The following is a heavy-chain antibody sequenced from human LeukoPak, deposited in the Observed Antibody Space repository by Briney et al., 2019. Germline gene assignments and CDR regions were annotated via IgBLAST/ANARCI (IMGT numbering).Heavy chain of an antibody. Sequence: NTSETLSLTCAVYGGSFSGYYWSWIRQPPGKGLEWIGEINHSGSTNYNPSLKSRATISVDTSKNQFSLKLSSVTAADTAVYYCARDRGYDYVWGSYRPFDYWGQGTLVTVSS. CDR1: GGSFSGYY. D-gene: IGHD3-16*02. J-gene: IGHJ4*02. CDR3: ARDRGYDYVWGSYRPFDY. CDR2: INHSGST. V-gene: IGHV4-34*01.